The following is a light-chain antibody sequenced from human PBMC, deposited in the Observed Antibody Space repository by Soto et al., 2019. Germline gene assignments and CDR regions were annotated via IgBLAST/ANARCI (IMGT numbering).Light chain of an antibody. CDR1: QSVLYSSNNKNY. CDR2: WAS. J-gene: IGKJ2*01. Sequence: DIVMTQSPDSLAVSLGERATINCKSSQSVLYSSNNKNYLAWYQQKQGQPPKLLIYWASTRESGVPDRFSSSGSGTDFTLTISSLQAEDVAVYYCQQYYSTPRTFGQGTKLEIK. CDR3: QQYYSTPRT. V-gene: IGKV4-1*01.